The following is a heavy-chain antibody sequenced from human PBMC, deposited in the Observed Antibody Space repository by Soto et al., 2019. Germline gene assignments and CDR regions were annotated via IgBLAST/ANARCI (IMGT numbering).Heavy chain of an antibody. CDR1: GFTFSSYW. CDR2: IKQDGSEK. Sequence: GGSLRLSCAASGFTFSSYWMSWVRQAPGKGLEWVANIKQDGSEKYYVDSVKGRFTISRDNAKNSLYLQMNSLRAEDTAVYYCARDSSGYYYRVGAFDIWGQGTMVTVSS. J-gene: IGHJ3*02. CDR3: ARDSSGYYYRVGAFDI. D-gene: IGHD3-22*01. V-gene: IGHV3-7*01.